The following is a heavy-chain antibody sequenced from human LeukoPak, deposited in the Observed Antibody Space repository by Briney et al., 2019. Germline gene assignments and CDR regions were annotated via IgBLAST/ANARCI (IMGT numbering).Heavy chain of an antibody. D-gene: IGHD6-19*01. Sequence: GGSLRLSCAASGFTFDDYGMSWVRQAPGKGLEWVSGINWNGGSTGYADSVKGRFTISRDNSKNTLYLQMNSLRAEDTAVYYCAKERGSSSYDAFDIWGQGTMVTVSS. CDR1: GFTFDDYG. CDR2: INWNGGST. CDR3: AKERGSSSYDAFDI. V-gene: IGHV3-20*04. J-gene: IGHJ3*02.